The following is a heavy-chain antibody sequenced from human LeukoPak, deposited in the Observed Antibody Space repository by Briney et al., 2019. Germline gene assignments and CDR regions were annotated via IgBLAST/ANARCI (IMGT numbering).Heavy chain of an antibody. CDR2: ISAYNGNT. CDR1: GYTFTSYG. CDR3: ARDGAFWDIVVVPAAIGQDAFDI. Sequence: ASVKVSCKASGYTFTSYGISWVRQAPGQGLEWMGWISAYNGNTNYAQKLQGRVTMTTETSKSTAYMELRSLRSDDTAVYYCARDGAFWDIVVVPAAIGQDAFDIWGQGTMVTVSS. D-gene: IGHD2-2*01. J-gene: IGHJ3*02. V-gene: IGHV1-18*01.